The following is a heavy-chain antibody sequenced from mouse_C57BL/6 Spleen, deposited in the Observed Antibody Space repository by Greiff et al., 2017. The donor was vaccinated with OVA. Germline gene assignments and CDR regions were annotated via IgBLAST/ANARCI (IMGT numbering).Heavy chain of an antibody. J-gene: IGHJ4*01. CDR3: ARNDYGYAMDY. D-gene: IGHD2-4*01. CDR1: GYTFTSYW. V-gene: IGHV1-61*01. CDR2: IYPSDSET. Sequence: QVQLKQPGAELVRPGSSVKLSCKASGYTFTSYWMDWVKQRPGQGLEWIGNIYPSDSETHYNQKFKDKATLTVDKSSSTAYMQLSSLTSEDSAVYYCARNDYGYAMDYWGQGTSVTVSS.